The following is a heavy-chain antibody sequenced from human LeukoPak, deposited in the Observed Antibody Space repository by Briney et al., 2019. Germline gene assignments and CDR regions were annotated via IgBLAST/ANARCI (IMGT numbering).Heavy chain of an antibody. D-gene: IGHD3-22*01. V-gene: IGHV1-69*13. CDR2: IIPIFGTA. J-gene: IGHJ6*03. CDR1: GYIFTSYA. CDR3: ARRGYDSSGYYYYYYYMDV. Sequence: SVKVSCKASGYIFTSYAMNWVRQAPGQGLEWMGGIIPIFGTANYAQKSQGRVTITADESTSTAYMELSSLRSEDTAVYYCARRGYDSSGYYYYYYYMDVWGKGTTVTISS.